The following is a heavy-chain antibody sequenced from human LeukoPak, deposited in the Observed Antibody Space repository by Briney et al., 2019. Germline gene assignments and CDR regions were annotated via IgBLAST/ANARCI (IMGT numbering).Heavy chain of an antibody. V-gene: IGHV3-23*01. CDR3: AKSSYYDSSGYYREYYFDY. CDR2: ITGSAGST. J-gene: IGHJ4*02. Sequence: GGSLRLSCAASGFTFSSYAMSWVRQAPGKGLEWVSGITGSAGSTHYADSVKGRFTISRDSTKNTLYLQMNSLRAEDTAIYYCAKSSYYDSSGYYREYYFDYWGQGTLVTVSS. CDR1: GFTFSSYA. D-gene: IGHD3-22*01.